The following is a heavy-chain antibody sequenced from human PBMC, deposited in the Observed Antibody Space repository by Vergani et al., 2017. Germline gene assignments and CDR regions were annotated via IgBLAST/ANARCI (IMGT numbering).Heavy chain of an antibody. D-gene: IGHD4-11*01. CDR2: IDHTGRP. CDR3: ARVNTETNGHLYYYDYMDV. J-gene: IGHJ6*03. CDR1: GGSFTSYH. Sequence: QVQLQQWGGGLLKPSETLSLTCVVNGGSFTSYHWTWIRQSPGEGLEWVGDIDHTGRPDYNPSLKSRLTMSVDKSRKQFSLTLNSVTATDTAIYFCARVNTETNGHLYYYDYMDVWGQGTAVTVS. V-gene: IGHV4-34*01.